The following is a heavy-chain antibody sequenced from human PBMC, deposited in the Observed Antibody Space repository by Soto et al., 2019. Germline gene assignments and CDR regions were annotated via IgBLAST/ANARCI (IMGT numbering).Heavy chain of an antibody. J-gene: IGHJ5*02. D-gene: IGHD1-1*01. CDR3: ARDNERRAWLDP. CDR2: INTYTGKT. Sequence: ASVKVSCKASGYTFTNYGISWVRQAPGQGLEWMGWINTYTGKTDYAKNFQGRVTMTRDTSTSTVYMELTTLRSDDTAVLYCARDNERRAWLDPWG. CDR1: GYTFTNYG. V-gene: IGHV1-18*01.